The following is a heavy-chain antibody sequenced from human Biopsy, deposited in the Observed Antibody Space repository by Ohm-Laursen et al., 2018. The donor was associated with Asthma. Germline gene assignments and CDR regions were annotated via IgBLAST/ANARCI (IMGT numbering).Heavy chain of an antibody. V-gene: IGHV4-59*12. Sequence: DTLSLTCTVSGGSISDYYKTWFRQPPGKGLEWIGYIYYSGSTYYNPSLKSRVTISVDTSKNQFSLKVGSVTAADTAVYYCVRDRSYSGSAGFGHYYGMDVWGQGTTVTASS. CDR1: GGSISDYY. CDR3: VRDRSYSGSAGFGHYYGMDV. D-gene: IGHD5-12*01. J-gene: IGHJ6*02. CDR2: IYYSGST.